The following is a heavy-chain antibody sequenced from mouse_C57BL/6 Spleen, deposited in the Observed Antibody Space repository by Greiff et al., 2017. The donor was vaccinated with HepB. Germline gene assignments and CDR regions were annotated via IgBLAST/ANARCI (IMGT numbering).Heavy chain of an antibody. CDR3: VRDGDYGFAY. CDR2: IRRKSSNYAT. J-gene: IGHJ3*01. Sequence: EVMLVESGGGLVQPKGSLKLSCAASGFTFNTYAMHWVRQAPGKGLEWVARIRRKSSNYATYYADSVKDRFTISRDDSQSMLYLQMNNLKTEDTAMYYCVRDGDYGFAYWGQGTLVTVSA. D-gene: IGHD2-13*01. V-gene: IGHV10-3*01. CDR1: GFTFNTYA.